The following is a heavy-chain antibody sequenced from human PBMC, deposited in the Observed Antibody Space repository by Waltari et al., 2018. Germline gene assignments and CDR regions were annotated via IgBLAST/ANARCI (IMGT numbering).Heavy chain of an antibody. D-gene: IGHD6-19*01. CDR1: GGTFSSYA. J-gene: IGHJ4*02. Sequence: QVQLVQSGAEVKKPGSSVKVSCKASGGTFSSYAISWVRQAPGQGLEWMGGIIPIFGTANYAQKFQGRVTITTDESTSTAYMELSSLRSEDTAVYYCARGRRRMAVASTPLDYWGQGTLVTVSS. V-gene: IGHV1-69*05. CDR2: IIPIFGTA. CDR3: ARGRRRMAVASTPLDY.